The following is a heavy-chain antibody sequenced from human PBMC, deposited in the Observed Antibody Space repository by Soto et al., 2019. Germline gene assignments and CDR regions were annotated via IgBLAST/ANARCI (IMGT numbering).Heavy chain of an antibody. D-gene: IGHD1-26*01. CDR3: ARDGREASGMDV. V-gene: IGHV4-59*11. J-gene: IGHJ6*02. CDR2: IYYRGST. CDR1: GGSLSSHY. Sequence: LSLTCTVSGGSLSSHYWSWVRQAPGKGLEWIGHIYYRGSTNYNPSLRSRSTISVDASKSQFSLKLNSVTTADTAVYYCARDGREASGMDVWGQGTKVTVSS.